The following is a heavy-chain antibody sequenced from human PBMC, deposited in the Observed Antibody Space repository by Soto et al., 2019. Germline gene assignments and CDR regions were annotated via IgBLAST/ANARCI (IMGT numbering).Heavy chain of an antibody. CDR1: GTSVSNYY. CDR2: IYTSGST. J-gene: IGHJ4*02. Sequence: QVQLQESGPGLVKPSETLSLTCSVSGTSVSNYYWSWIRQPPGKGLEHIGRIYTSGSTSYNPSLKSRVTMSMKTSHTQIFLNLTSVTAADTAVYYSARGGIQLSYAFDYWCQGILVTVSS. D-gene: IGHD5-18*01. CDR3: ARGGIQLSYAFDY. V-gene: IGHV4-4*07.